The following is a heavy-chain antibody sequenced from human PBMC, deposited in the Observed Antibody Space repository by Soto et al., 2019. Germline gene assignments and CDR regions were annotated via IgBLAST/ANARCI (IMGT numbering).Heavy chain of an antibody. D-gene: IGHD2-15*01. CDR2: INPNSGGT. V-gene: IGHV1-2*04. Sequence: QVQLVQSGAEVKKPGASVKVSCKASGYTFTGYYMHWVRQAPGQGLEWMGWINPNSGGTNYAQKFQGWVTMTRDTCISTAYMELSRLRSDDTAVYYCATYVGSCSGGSCPHYFDSWGQGTLVTVSS. CDR1: GYTFTGYY. J-gene: IGHJ4*02. CDR3: ATYVGSCSGGSCPHYFDS.